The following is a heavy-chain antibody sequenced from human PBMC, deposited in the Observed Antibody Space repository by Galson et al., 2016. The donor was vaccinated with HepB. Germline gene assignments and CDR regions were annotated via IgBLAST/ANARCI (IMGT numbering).Heavy chain of an antibody. J-gene: IGHJ4*02. CDR2: IYNSGRT. Sequence: TLSLTCTVSGASITRGTYFWTWLRQLPGKGLEWIGYIYNSGRTQYNPSLKNRLHISVDTSKNQLSLNLSSVTAADTAVYYCARDKSGSYFTFDYWGPGNLVTVSS. CDR3: ARDKSGSYFTFDY. D-gene: IGHD1-26*01. V-gene: IGHV4-31*03. CDR1: GASITRGTYF.